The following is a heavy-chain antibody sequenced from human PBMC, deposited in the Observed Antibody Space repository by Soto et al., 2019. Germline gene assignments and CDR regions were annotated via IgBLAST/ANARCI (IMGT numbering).Heavy chain of an antibody. CDR1: GGSISSYY. J-gene: IGHJ6*02. D-gene: IGHD3-10*01. Sequence: SETLSLTCTVSGGSISSYYWSWIRQPPGKGLEWIGYIHHSGSTNYNPSLKSRVTISVDTSKNQFSLKLSSVTAADTAVYYCARDLGVRAVIIGPDYYYGMDVWGQGTTVTVSS. V-gene: IGHV4-59*01. CDR3: ARDLGVRAVIIGPDYYYGMDV. CDR2: IHHSGST.